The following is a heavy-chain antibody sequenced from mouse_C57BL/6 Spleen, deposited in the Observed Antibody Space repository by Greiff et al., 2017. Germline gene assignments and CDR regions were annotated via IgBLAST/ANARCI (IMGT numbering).Heavy chain of an antibody. J-gene: IGHJ3*01. Sequence: ESGPGLVKPSQSLSLTCSVTGYSITSGYYWNWIRQFPGNKLEWMGYISYDGSNNYNPSLKNRISITRDTSKNQFFLKLNSVTTEDTATYYCARGGYYDYDGRYWFAYWGQGTLVTVSA. CDR2: ISYDGSN. CDR1: GYSITSGYY. CDR3: ARGGYYDYDGRYWFAY. D-gene: IGHD2-4*01. V-gene: IGHV3-6*01.